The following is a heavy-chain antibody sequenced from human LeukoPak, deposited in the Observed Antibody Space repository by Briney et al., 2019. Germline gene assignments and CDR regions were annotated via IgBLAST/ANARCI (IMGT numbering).Heavy chain of an antibody. V-gene: IGHV3-21*01. D-gene: IGHD3-9*01. Sequence: GGSLRLSCAASGFTCCSYSMNWVRQAPGKGLEWVSFISSSSSYIYYADSVKGRFTISRDNAKNSLYLQMNSLRAEDTAVYYCARDILTGSSGYWGQGTLVTVSS. CDR3: ARDILTGSSGY. CDR2: ISSSSSYI. J-gene: IGHJ4*02. CDR1: GFTCCSYS.